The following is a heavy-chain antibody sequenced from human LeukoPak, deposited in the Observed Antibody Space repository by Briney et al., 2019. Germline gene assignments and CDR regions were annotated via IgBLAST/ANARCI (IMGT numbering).Heavy chain of an antibody. D-gene: IGHD3-10*01. CDR3: ARDGVVRGVISYYYYYYMDV. Sequence: PGGSLRLSCVASGFTFSSYSMNWVRQAPGKGLEWVSYIISSSSTIYYADSMKGRFTISRDNAKKSQYLQMNSLRAEDTAVYYCARDGVVRGVISYYYYYYMDVWGKGTTVTVSS. CDR2: IISSSSTI. CDR1: GFTFSSYS. J-gene: IGHJ6*03. V-gene: IGHV3-48*01.